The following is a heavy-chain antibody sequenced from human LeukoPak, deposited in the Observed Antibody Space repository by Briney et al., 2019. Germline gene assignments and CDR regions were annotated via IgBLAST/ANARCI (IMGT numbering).Heavy chain of an antibody. CDR2: ISSSSSTI. CDR3: ARDQEWELLRLYYYYGMDV. Sequence: GGSLRLSCAASGFTFSSYSMNWVRQAPGKGLEWVSYISSSSSTIYYADSVKGRFTISRGNAKNSLYLQMNSLRAEDTAVYYCARDQEWELLRLYYYYGMDVWGQGTTVTVSS. V-gene: IGHV3-48*01. CDR1: GFTFSSYS. J-gene: IGHJ6*02. D-gene: IGHD1-26*01.